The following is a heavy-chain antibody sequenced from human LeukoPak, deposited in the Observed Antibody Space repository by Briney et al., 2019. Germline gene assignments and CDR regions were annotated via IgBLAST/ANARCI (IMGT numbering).Heavy chain of an antibody. Sequence: GSSVKVSCKASGGTFSSYAISWVRQAPGPGLEWMGGIIPIFGTANYAQKFQGRVTITTDESTSTAYMELSSLRSEDTAVYYCARAPVVPAATIVYWYFDLWGRGTLVTVSS. CDR2: IIPIFGTA. D-gene: IGHD2-2*01. CDR1: GGTFSSYA. V-gene: IGHV1-69*05. J-gene: IGHJ2*01. CDR3: ARAPVVPAATIVYWYFDL.